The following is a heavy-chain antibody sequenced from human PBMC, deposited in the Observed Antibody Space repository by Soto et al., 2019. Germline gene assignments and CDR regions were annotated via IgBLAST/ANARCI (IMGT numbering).Heavy chain of an antibody. CDR3: ARHGGLIVATIAAYFDY. CDR2: IYYSGST. Sequence: PSETLSLTCTVSGASISSSSYYWGWIRQPPGKGLEWIGSIYYSGSTYYNPSLKSRVTISVDTSKNQFSLKLSSVTAADTAVYYCARHGGLIVATIAAYFDYWGQGTLVNVS. CDR1: GASISSSSYY. J-gene: IGHJ4*02. D-gene: IGHD5-12*01. V-gene: IGHV4-39*01.